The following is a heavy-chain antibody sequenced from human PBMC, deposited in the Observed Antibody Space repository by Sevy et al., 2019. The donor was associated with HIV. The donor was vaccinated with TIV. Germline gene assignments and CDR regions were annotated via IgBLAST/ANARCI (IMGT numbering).Heavy chain of an antibody. J-gene: IGHJ4*02. V-gene: IGHV3-15*07. Sequence: GGPLSPSCAASGFTFRNAWMNWVPQAPGKGLEWAGRIKRKTDGGTTDYAAPVKGRFTISRDDSKNTLYLQMNSLKTEDTAVYYCTTDGGGYNYGYSFDYWGQGTLVTVSS. CDR3: TTDGGGYNYGYSFDY. CDR2: IKRKTDGGTT. D-gene: IGHD5-18*01. CDR1: GFTFRNAW.